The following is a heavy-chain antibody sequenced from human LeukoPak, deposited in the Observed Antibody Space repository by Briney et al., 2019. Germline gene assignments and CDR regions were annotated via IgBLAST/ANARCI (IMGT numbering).Heavy chain of an antibody. V-gene: IGHV3-30*03. CDR3: ARGAYQWYFDY. CDR2: ISSDGKNE. CDR1: EFTFSSYS. Sequence: GGSLRLSCAASEFTFSSYSMNWVRQAPGKGLEWVAVISSDGKNEYYADFVKGRSTISRDNSKNTLYLQMNSLRVEDTAVYYCARGAYQWYFDYWGQGTLVTVSS. J-gene: IGHJ4*02. D-gene: IGHD6-19*01.